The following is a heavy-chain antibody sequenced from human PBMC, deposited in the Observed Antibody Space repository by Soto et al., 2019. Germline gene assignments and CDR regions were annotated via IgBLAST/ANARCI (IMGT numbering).Heavy chain of an antibody. CDR1: GGTFSSYA. D-gene: IGHD2-2*01. CDR2: IIPIFGTA. V-gene: IGHV1-69*13. J-gene: IGHJ4*02. Sequence: GASVKVSCKASGGTFSSYAISGVRQAPGQGLEWMGGIIPIFGTANYAQKFQGRVTITADESTSTAYMELSSLRSEGTAVYYCARVSPYQAYYFDYWGQGTLVTVSS. CDR3: ARVSPYQAYYFDY.